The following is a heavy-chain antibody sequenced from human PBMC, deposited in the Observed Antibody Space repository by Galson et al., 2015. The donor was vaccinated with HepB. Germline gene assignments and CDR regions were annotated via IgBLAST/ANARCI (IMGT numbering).Heavy chain of an antibody. J-gene: IGHJ6*02. Sequence: SVKVSCKASGYTFTSYYMHWVRQAPGQGLEWMGIINPSGGSTSYAQKFQGRVTMTRDTSTSTVYMELSSLRSEDTAVYYCARDKKTRWLQQLGYYYYGMDVWGQGTTVTVSS. V-gene: IGHV1-46*01. CDR3: ARDKKTRWLQQLGYYYYGMDV. CDR1: GYTFTSYY. D-gene: IGHD5-24*01. CDR2: INPSGGST.